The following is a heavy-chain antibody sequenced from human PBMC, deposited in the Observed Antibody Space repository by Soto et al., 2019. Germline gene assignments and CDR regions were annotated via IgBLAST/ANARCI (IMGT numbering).Heavy chain of an antibody. D-gene: IGHD6-13*01. CDR2: INPSGGST. CDR3: ARDGIAAAGLRLEGSDY. Sequence: GASVKVSCKASGYTFTSYYMHWVRQAPGQGLEWMGIINPSGGSTSYAQKFQGRVTMTRDTSTSTVYMELSSLRSEDTAVYYCARDGIAAAGLRLEGSDYWGQGTLVTVSS. J-gene: IGHJ4*02. CDR1: GYTFTSYY. V-gene: IGHV1-46*03.